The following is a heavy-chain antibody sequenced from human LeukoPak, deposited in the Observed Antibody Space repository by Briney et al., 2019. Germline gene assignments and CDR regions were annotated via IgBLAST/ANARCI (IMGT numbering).Heavy chain of an antibody. V-gene: IGHV1-18*01. J-gene: IGHJ6*02. D-gene: IGHD4-11*01. CDR3: ARDQGDYSSQFYYYYGMDV. Sequence: ASVKVSCKASGYTFTSYGISWVRQAPGQGLEWMGWISAYNGNTNYAQKLQGRVTMTTDTSTSTAYMELRSLRPDDTAVYYCARDQGDYSSQFYYYYGMDVWGQGTTVTVSS. CDR2: ISAYNGNT. CDR1: GYTFTSYG.